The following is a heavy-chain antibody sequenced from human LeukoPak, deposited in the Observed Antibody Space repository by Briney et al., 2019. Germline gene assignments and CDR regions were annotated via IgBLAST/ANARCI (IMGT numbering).Heavy chain of an antibody. D-gene: IGHD1-26*01. CDR2: IIPIFGTA. CDR1: GGTFSSYA. V-gene: IGHV1-69*06. CDR3: ARSRIVGALGSFDY. Sequence: SVKVSCKASGGTFSSYAISWVRQAPGQGLEWMGGIIPIFGTANYAQKFQGRVTITADKSTSTAYMELSSLRSEDTAVYYCARSRIVGALGSFDYWGQGTLVTVSS. J-gene: IGHJ4*02.